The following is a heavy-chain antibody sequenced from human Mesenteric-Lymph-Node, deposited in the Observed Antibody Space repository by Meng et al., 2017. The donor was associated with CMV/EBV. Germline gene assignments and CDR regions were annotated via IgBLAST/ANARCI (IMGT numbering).Heavy chain of an antibody. CDR2: ISYDGSNK. CDR1: GFTFSSYA. V-gene: IGHV3-30-3*01. J-gene: IGHJ4*02. Sequence: GESLKISCAASGFTFSSYAMHWVRQAPGKGLEWVAVISYDGSNKYYADSVKGRFTISRDNAKNSLYLQMNSLRAEDTALYYCAKDSVVVPPGALDYWGQGTLVTVSS. D-gene: IGHD2-2*01. CDR3: AKDSVVVPPGALDY.